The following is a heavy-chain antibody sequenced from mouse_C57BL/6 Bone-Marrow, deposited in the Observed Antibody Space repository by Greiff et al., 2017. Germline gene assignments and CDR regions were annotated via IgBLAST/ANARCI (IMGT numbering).Heavy chain of an antibody. V-gene: IGHV1-53*01. CDR3: ASPTVVYWYFDV. J-gene: IGHJ1*03. CDR1: GYTFTSYW. CDR2: INPSNGGT. D-gene: IGHD1-1*01. Sequence: QVQLKQPGTELVKPGASVKLSCKASGYTFTSYWMHWVKQRPGQGLEWIGNINPSNGGTNYNEKFKSKATLTVDKSSSTAYMQLSSLTSEDSAVYYCASPTVVYWYFDVWGTGTTVTVSS.